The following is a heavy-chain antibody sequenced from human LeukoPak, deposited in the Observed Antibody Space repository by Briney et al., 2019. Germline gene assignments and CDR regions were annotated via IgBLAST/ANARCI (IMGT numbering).Heavy chain of an antibody. CDR1: GFTFSDYY. CDR3: ARDQGRIAVADHLFDY. Sequence: GGSLRLSCAASGFTFSDYYMSWIRQAPGKGLEWVSYISSSSSYTNYADSAKGRFTISRDNAKNSLYLQMNSLRAEDTAVYYCARDQGRIAVADHLFDYWGQGTLVTVSS. CDR2: ISSSSSYT. V-gene: IGHV3-11*06. D-gene: IGHD6-19*01. J-gene: IGHJ4*02.